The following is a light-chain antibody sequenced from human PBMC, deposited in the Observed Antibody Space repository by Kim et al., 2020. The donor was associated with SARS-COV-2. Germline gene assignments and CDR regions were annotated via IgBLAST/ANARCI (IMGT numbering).Light chain of an antibody. V-gene: IGLV3-19*01. CDR2: GKN. CDR3: NSRDSRGNHLV. Sequence: LGQTVKITCQGDSLRSYYASWYQQKPGQAPVLVIYGKNNRPSGIPDRFSGSSSGNTASLTIPGAQAEDEADYYCNSRDSRGNHLVFGGGTQLTVL. CDR1: SLRSYY. J-gene: IGLJ3*02.